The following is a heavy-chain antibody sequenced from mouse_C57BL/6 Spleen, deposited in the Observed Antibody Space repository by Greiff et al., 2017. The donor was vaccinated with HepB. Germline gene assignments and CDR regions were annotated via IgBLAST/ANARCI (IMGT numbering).Heavy chain of an antibody. J-gene: IGHJ1*03. CDR1: GFTFSDFY. Sequence: EVQLQESGGGLVQSGRSLRLSCATSGFTFSDFYMGWVRQAPGKGLEWIAASRNKANDYTTEYSASVKGRFIVSRDTSQSILYLQMNALRAEDTAIYYCAREYFDVWGTGTTVTVSS. CDR2: SRNKANDYTT. V-gene: IGHV7-1*01. CDR3: AREYFDV.